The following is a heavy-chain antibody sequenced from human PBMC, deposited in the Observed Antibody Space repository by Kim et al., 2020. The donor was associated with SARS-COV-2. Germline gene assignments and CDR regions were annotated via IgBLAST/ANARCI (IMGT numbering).Heavy chain of an antibody. D-gene: IGHD6-19*01. J-gene: IGHJ4*02. V-gene: IGHV5-51*01. CDR3: ARASLVAGTETYYFDY. Sequence: SFQGQVTISADKSISTAYLQWSSLKASDTAMYYCARASLVAGTETYYFDYWGQGTLVTVSS.